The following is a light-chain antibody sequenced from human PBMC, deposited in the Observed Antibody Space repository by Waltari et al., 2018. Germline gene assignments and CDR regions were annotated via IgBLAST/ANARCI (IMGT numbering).Light chain of an antibody. J-gene: IGLJ1*01. CDR2: DVS. CDR3: CSYAGSSTL. V-gene: IGLV2-23*02. CDR1: SSDVGGYNY. Sequence: GQSITISCTGTSSDVGGYNYVSWYQQHPGKAPKLMIYDVSKRPSGVSNRFSGSKSGNTASLTISGLQAEDEADYYCCSYAGSSTLFGTGTKVTVL.